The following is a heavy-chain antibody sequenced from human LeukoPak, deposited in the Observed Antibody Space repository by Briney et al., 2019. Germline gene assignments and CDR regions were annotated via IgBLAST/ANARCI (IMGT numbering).Heavy chain of an antibody. J-gene: IGHJ4*02. D-gene: IGHD6-6*01. CDR1: GYTFTGYY. Sequence: GASVKVSCKASGYTFTGYYMHWVRQAPGQGLEWMGWINPNSGGTNYAQKFQGRVTMTRDTSISTAYMELSRLRSDDTAVYYCARALKQLVLGCTDYWGQGTLVTVSS. V-gene: IGHV1-2*02. CDR3: ARALKQLVLGCTDY. CDR2: INPNSGGT.